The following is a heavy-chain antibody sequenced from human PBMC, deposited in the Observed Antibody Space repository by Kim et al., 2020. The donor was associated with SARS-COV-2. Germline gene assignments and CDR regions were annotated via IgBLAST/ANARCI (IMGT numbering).Heavy chain of an antibody. J-gene: IGHJ4*02. D-gene: IGHD3-9*01. CDR2: IYYSGST. CDR3: AREGYDILTGLSY. Sequence: SETLSLTCTVSGGSISSGDYYWSWIRQPPGKGLEWIGYIYYSGSTYYNPSLKSRVTISVDTSKNQFSLKLSSVTAADTAVYYCAREGYDILTGLSYWGQGTLVTVSS. V-gene: IGHV4-30-4*01. CDR1: GGSISSGDYY.